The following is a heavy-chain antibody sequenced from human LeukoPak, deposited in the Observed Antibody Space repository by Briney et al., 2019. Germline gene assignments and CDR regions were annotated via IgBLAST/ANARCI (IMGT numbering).Heavy chain of an antibody. J-gene: IGHJ6*03. V-gene: IGHV1-24*01. Sequence: ASVKVSCKVSGYTLTELSMHWVRQAPGKGLEWMGGFDPEDGETIYAQKFQGRVTMTEDTSTDTAYMELSSLRSEDTAVYYCATLRSSGWRDYYYYMDVWGKGTTVTVSS. CDR2: FDPEDGET. D-gene: IGHD6-19*01. CDR1: GYTLTELS. CDR3: ATLRSSGWRDYYYYMDV.